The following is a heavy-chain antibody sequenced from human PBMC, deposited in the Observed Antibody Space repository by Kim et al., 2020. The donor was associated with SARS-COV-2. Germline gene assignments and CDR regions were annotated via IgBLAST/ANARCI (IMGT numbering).Heavy chain of an antibody. D-gene: IGHD3-16*01. CDR3: ASSGERWLQGALDY. V-gene: IGHV1-69*13. CDR2: IIPIFGTA. CDR1: GGTFSSYA. Sequence: SVKVSCKASGGTFSSYAISWVRQAPGQGLEWMGGIIPIFGTANYAQKFQGRVTITADESTSTAYMELSSLRSEDTAVYYCASSGERWLQGALDYWGQGTLVTVSS. J-gene: IGHJ4*02.